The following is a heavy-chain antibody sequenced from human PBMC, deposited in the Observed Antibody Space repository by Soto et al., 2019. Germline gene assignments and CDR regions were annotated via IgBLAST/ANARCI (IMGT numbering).Heavy chain of an antibody. CDR1: GYTFTSYG. V-gene: IGHV1-18*01. Sequence: ASVKVSCKASGYTFTSYGISWVRQAPEQGLEWMGWISAYNGNTNYAQKLQGRVTMTTDTSTSTAYMELRSLRSDDTAVYYCVRATTQYYYYGMDVWGQGTTVTVSS. D-gene: IGHD1-26*01. J-gene: IGHJ6*02. CDR3: VRATTQYYYYGMDV. CDR2: ISAYNGNT.